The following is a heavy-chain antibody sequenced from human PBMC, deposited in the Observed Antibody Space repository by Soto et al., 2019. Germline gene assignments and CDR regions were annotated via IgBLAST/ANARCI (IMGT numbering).Heavy chain of an antibody. Sequence: QVQLVQSGAEVKKPGSSVKVSCKASGGTFSSYTISWVRQAPGQGLEWMGRIIPILGIANYAQKFQGRVKISADKSTSTAYMELSSLRSEDTAVYYCARGPSGSYYWYFDLWGRGTLVTVSS. CDR2: IIPILGIA. CDR3: ARGPSGSYYWYFDL. V-gene: IGHV1-69*02. J-gene: IGHJ2*01. CDR1: GGTFSSYT. D-gene: IGHD1-26*01.